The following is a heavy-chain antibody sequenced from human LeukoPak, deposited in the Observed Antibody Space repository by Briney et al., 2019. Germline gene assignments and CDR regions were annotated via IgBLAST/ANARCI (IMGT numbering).Heavy chain of an antibody. CDR1: GFTFSTYS. CDR2: ISSDGTST. CDR3: AREAPPGSFDY. D-gene: IGHD6-19*01. Sequence: GGSLRLPCAASGFTFSTYSMHWVRQDPGKGLESVSAISSDGTSTYYANSVKGRFTISRDNSKYTLYLQMGSLRPEDTAVYYCAREAPPGSFDYWGQGTLVTVSS. V-gene: IGHV3-64*01. J-gene: IGHJ4*02.